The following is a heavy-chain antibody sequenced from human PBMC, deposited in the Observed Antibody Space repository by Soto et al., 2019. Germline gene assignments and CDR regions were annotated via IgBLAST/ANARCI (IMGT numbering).Heavy chain of an antibody. CDR2: ISSSSSTI. D-gene: IGHD6-13*01. V-gene: IGHV3-48*04. CDR1: GFTFSSYS. J-gene: IGHJ6*02. Sequence: PGGSLRLSCAASGFTFSSYSMNWVRQAPGKGLEWVSYISSSSSTIYYADSVKGRFTISRDNAKNSLYLQMNSLRAEDTALYYCAKGPGYGLFPFIMDVWGQGTTVTVSS. CDR3: AKGPGYGLFPFIMDV.